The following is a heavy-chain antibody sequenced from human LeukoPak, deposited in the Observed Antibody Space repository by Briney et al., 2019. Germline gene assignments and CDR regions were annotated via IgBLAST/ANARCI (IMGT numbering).Heavy chain of an antibody. V-gene: IGHV4-59*01. CDR2: IYYSGST. CDR1: GGSISSYY. D-gene: IGHD3-9*01. CDR3: ARDRRQDPLTGDAFDI. Sequence: PSETLSLTCTVSGGSISSYYWSWIRQPPGKGLEWIGYIYYSGSTNYNPSLKSRVTISVDTSKNQFSLKLSSVTAADTAVYYCARDRRQDPLTGDAFDIWGQGTMVTVSS. J-gene: IGHJ3*02.